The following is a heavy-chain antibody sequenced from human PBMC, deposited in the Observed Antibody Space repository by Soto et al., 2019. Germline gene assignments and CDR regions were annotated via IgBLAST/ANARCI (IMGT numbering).Heavy chain of an antibody. D-gene: IGHD3-22*01. CDR3: ARGKGIAVIEPEDIHFDN. J-gene: IGHJ4*02. CDR2: IYHSGAT. Sequence: QVQLQQWGAGLLKPSETLSLTCAVDGGSFSDYSWTWIRQPPGKGLEWIGEIYHSGATSYRPSLKSRVSISLDTSKKHSSLILNSVTAADTAVYYCARGKGIAVIEPEDIHFDNWGPGALVTVSS. CDR1: GGSFSDYS. V-gene: IGHV4-34*01.